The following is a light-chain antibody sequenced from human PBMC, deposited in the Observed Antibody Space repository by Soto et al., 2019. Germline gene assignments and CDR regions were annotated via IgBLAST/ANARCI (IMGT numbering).Light chain of an antibody. V-gene: IGKV1-5*01. Sequence: DIQMTQSPSTLSASVGDRVTITCRASQSISSWLAWYQQKPGKAPKLLIYDASSLESGVPSRFSGSGSGTEFTPTITSLQPDDFATYYCQQYNSYPWTFGQGPRWIS. CDR3: QQYNSYPWT. CDR1: QSISSW. J-gene: IGKJ1*01. CDR2: DAS.